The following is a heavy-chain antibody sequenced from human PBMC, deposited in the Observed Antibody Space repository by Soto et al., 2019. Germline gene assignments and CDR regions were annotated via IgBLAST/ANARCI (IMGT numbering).Heavy chain of an antibody. D-gene: IGHD4-17*01. CDR3: AREQLEDYADYDWFDP. Sequence: SETLSLTCTVSGDSISSGSYYWSWIRQPPGKGLEWIGYIYYSGSTNYNPSLRSRVTISVDTSRNQFSLNLSSVTAADTAVYYCAREQLEDYADYDWFDPWGQGTLVTVSS. J-gene: IGHJ5*02. CDR1: GDSISSGSYY. V-gene: IGHV4-61*01. CDR2: IYYSGST.